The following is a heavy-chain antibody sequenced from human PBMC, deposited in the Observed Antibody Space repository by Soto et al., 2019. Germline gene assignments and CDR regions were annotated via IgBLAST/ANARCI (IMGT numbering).Heavy chain of an antibody. V-gene: IGHV4-34*01. D-gene: IGHD2-2*01. CDR1: GGSFSGYY. CDR3: AILPSYCSSTSCQGEGGWFDP. J-gene: IGHJ5*02. Sequence: QVQLQQWGAGLLKPSETLSLTCAVYGGSFSGYYWSWIRQPPGKVLEWIGEINHTGSTNSNPSLKSRVTISLYTSKNQFSLKLSSVTAADTAVYYWAILPSYCSSTSCQGEGGWFDPWGQVTLVTVSS. CDR2: INHTGST.